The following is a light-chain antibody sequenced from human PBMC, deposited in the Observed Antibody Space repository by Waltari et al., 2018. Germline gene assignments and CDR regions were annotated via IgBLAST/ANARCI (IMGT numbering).Light chain of an antibody. CDR3: CSYALSGAVV. Sequence: QSALTQPASVSGSPGQSNTISCTGTPSDVGHYNLVSWYQQHPGKAPKLMIYEVTKRPSGVSDRFSGSKSGHTASLTISGLQAEDEANYYCCSYALSGAVVFGGGTKLTVL. V-gene: IGLV2-23*02. CDR2: EVT. CDR1: PSDVGHYNL. J-gene: IGLJ2*01.